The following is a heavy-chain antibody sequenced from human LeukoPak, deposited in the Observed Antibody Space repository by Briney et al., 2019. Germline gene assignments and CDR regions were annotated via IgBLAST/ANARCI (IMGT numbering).Heavy chain of an antibody. V-gene: IGHV3-23*01. CDR3: ARTNYYDSSGYLL. CDR1: GFAFSSYA. D-gene: IGHD3-22*01. Sequence: GGSLRLSCAASGFAFSSYAMSWVRQAPGKGLEWVSAISGSGGSTYYADSVKGRFTISRDNSKNTLYLQMNILRAEDTAVYYCARTNYYDSSGYLLWGQGTLVTVSS. J-gene: IGHJ4*02. CDR2: ISGSGGST.